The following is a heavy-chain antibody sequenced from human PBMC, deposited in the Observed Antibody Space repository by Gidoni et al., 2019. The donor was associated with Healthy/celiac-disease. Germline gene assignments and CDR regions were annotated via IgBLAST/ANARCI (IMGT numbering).Heavy chain of an antibody. CDR1: GGSISSGDYY. J-gene: IGHJ4*02. D-gene: IGHD2-2*02. Sequence: QVQLQESGPGLVKPSQTLSLTCTVSGGSISSGDYYWSWIRQPPGKGLEWIGYIYYSGSTYYNPSLKSRVTISVDTSKNQFSQKLSSVTAADTAVYYGVCCSSTSCYKGFDYWGQGTLVTVSS. CDR3: VCCSSTSCYKGFDY. CDR2: IYYSGST. V-gene: IGHV4-30-4*01.